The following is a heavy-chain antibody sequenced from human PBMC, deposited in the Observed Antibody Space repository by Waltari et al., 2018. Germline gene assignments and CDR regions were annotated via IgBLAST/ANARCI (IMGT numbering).Heavy chain of an antibody. J-gene: IGHJ5*02. CDR2: IYPGDANY. CDR3: ARFSGPLLAHNWFDP. D-gene: IGHD1-26*01. V-gene: IGHV5-51*01. CDR1: GYRFSDYW. Sequence: EAQLVQSGAEVKKPGESLKIYCKGSGYRFSDYWIGWVRQMSGKGLEWMGIIYPGDANYLDSPGFQGQVTMSADKSISTAYLQWSSLKASDTAIYYCARFSGPLLAHNWFDPWGQGTLVTVSS.